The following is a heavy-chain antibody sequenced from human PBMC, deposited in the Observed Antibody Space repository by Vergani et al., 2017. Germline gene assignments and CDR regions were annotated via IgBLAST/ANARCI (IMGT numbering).Heavy chain of an antibody. CDR3: ARLRSGAPKDY. V-gene: IGHV1-69*01. J-gene: IGHJ4*02. D-gene: IGHD3-3*01. Sequence: QVQLVQSGAEVKKPGSSVKVSCKASGGTFSSYAISWVRQAPGQGLEWMGGIIPIFGTANYAQKFQGRVTITADESTRTVYMELSTLRSEDTAVYYCARLRSGAPKDYWGQGTLVTVSS. CDR1: GGTFSSYA. CDR2: IIPIFGTA.